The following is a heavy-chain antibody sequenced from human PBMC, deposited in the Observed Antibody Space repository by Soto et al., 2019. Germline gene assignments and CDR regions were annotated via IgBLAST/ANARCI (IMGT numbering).Heavy chain of an antibody. D-gene: IGHD2-15*01. CDR3: TRHAGGQVEHSFYYDFMDV. Sequence: EVQLVESGGGLVQPGGSLKLACLASGFPLSDSAIHWVRKASGKGLEWVGRIRSKTNNYATTYGAPVRGRFTLSRDDSKTAAYLQMNNLESEDAAVYYCTRHAGGQVEHSFYYDFMDVWCKGTTVSV. CDR1: GFPLSDSA. CDR2: IRSKTNNYAT. V-gene: IGHV3-73*01. J-gene: IGHJ6*03.